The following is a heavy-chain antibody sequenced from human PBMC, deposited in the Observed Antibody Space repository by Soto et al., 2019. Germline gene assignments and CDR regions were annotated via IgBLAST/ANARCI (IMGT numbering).Heavy chain of an antibody. D-gene: IGHD3-10*01. V-gene: IGHV3-21*01. CDR1: GFTFNTYS. J-gene: IGHJ4*02. CDR3: ASLSRFALAY. CDR2: ISSSSSYI. Sequence: GGSLRLSCAASGFTFNTYSMNWVRQAPGKGLEWVSSISSSSSYIYYTDSVKGRFTISRDNDKNSLYLQMNSLRAEDTAVYYCASLSRFALAYWGQGTLVTVSS.